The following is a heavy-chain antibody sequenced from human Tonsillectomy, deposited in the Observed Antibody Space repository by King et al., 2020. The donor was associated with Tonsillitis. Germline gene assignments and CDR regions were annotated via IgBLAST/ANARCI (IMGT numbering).Heavy chain of an antibody. CDR2: INPNSGST. CDR1: GYTFTGHY. V-gene: IGHV1-2*02. CDR3: ARGHSSREQDAFNI. D-gene: IGHD1-26*01. J-gene: IGHJ3*02. Sequence: QLVQSGAEVKKPGASMKVSCKASGYTFTGHYIHWVRQAPGQGLEWMGWINPNSGSTNYAQKFQGRVTMTRDTSISTAYIELSRLRSDDTNMYYCARGHSSREQDAFNIWGQGTMVTVSS.